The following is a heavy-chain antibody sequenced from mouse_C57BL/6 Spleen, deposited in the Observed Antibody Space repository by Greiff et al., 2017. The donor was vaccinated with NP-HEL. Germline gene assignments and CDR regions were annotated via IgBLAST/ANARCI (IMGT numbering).Heavy chain of an antibody. CDR3: ARERGLHFDY. V-gene: IGHV1-52*01. Sequence: QVQLKQPGAELVRPGSSVKLSCKASGYTFTSYWMHWVKQRPIQGLEWIGNIDPSDSETHYNQKFKDKATLTVDKSSSTAYMQLSSLTSEDSAVYYCARERGLHFDYWGQGTTLTVSS. J-gene: IGHJ2*01. CDR1: GYTFTSYW. CDR2: IDPSDSET.